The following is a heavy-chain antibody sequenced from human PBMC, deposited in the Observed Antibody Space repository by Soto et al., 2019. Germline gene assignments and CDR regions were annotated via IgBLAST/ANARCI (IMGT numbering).Heavy chain of an antibody. J-gene: IGHJ5*02. Sequence: HLQLQESGSGLVKPSQTLSLTCAVSGGSISSGGHSWSWIRQPPGKGLEWIGYIYHSGSTYYNPSLKSRVTISVDRSKNQFSLKLSSVTAADTAVYYCARVPSPWGQGTLVTVSS. V-gene: IGHV4-30-2*01. CDR1: GGSISSGGHS. CDR2: IYHSGST. CDR3: ARVPSP.